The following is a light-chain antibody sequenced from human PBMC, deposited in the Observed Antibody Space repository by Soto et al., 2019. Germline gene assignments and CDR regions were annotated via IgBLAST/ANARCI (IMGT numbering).Light chain of an antibody. CDR2: AAS. J-gene: IGKJ5*01. CDR1: QGISSY. V-gene: IGKV1-9*01. Sequence: IQLTQSPSSLSASVGDRVTITCRASQGISSYLAWYQQKPGKAPKLLIYAASTLQSGVPSRFSGSGSGTDFTLTISSLQPEDFATYYCQQYENLPITFGQGTRLEIK. CDR3: QQYENLPIT.